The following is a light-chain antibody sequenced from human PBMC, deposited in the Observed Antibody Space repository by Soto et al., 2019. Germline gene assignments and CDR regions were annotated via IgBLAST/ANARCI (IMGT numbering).Light chain of an antibody. CDR1: QNVDSNY. V-gene: IGKV3D-20*02. CDR3: QQRSNWPIT. CDR2: GAY. J-gene: IGKJ5*01. Sequence: EIVLTQSPGTLSLSPGERATLSFRASQNVDSNYLAWYQQKPGQAPRIIIFGAYGRATGITDRFSGSGSGTDFTLTISSLEPEDFAVYYCQQRSNWPITFGPGTRLDIK.